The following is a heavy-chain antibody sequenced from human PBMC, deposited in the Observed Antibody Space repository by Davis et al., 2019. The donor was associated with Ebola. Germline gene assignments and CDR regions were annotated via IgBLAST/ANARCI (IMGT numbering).Heavy chain of an antibody. D-gene: IGHD1-14*01. CDR3: ARGNQIDY. CDR2: ISASGGSR. V-gene: IGHV3-23*01. J-gene: IGHJ4*02. Sequence: PGGSLRLSCAASGFTFIFYAMTWVRQSPGRGLEWVSSISASGGSRYEAHSVQGRFTISRDNSKNTLYLQMNNLRAEDTAIYFCARGNQIDYWGQGTLVNVSS. CDR1: GFTFIFYA.